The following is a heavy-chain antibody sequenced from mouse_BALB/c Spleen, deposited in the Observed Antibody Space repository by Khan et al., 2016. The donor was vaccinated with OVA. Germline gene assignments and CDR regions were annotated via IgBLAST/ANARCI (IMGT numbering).Heavy chain of an antibody. J-gene: IGHJ2*01. CDR3: ERVKDGSRDYFDS. Sequence: VQLVESGAELMKPGASVKISCKATGYTLSNYWIEWVKQRPGHGLEWIGEFLPGSGNANYNERFKGKATFASDASSNTAYMQLSSLTSEDSAVYFCERVKDGSRDYFDSWGQGTILTVSS. D-gene: IGHD1-1*01. CDR2: FLPGSGNA. V-gene: IGHV1-9*01. CDR1: GYTLSNYW.